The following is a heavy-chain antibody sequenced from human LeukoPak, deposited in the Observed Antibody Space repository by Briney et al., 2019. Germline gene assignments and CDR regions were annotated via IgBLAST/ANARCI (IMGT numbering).Heavy chain of an antibody. Sequence: PGRSLRLSCTASGFTFSSYWMHWVRQAPGKGLVWVSRINSDGGSTSYADSVKGRFTISRDNSKNTLYLQMNSLRAEDTAVYYCAKSHDYGGNSGSPVGYWGQGTLVTVSS. CDR1: GFTFSSYW. CDR3: AKSHDYGGNSGSPVGY. J-gene: IGHJ4*02. D-gene: IGHD4-23*01. V-gene: IGHV3-74*01. CDR2: INSDGGST.